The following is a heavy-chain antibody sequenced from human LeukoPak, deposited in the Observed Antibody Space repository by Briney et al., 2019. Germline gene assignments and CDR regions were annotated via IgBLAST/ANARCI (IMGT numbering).Heavy chain of an antibody. CDR2: INHSGST. V-gene: IGHV4-34*01. J-gene: IGHJ6*02. Sequence: PSETLSLTCAVYGGSFSGYYWSWIRQPPGKGRVWFGEINHSGSTNYHPSLKSRVTISVDTSKNQFSLKLSSVTAADTAVYYCARVQGSSGWYYYYYGMDVWGQGTTVTVSS. CDR3: ARVQGSSGWYYYYYGMDV. CDR1: GGSFSGYY. D-gene: IGHD6-19*01.